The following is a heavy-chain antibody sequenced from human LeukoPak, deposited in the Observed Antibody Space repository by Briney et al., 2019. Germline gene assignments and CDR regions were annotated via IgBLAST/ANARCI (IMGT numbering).Heavy chain of an antibody. J-gene: IGHJ4*02. D-gene: IGHD4-11*01. CDR3: AKQSDYSGDWKYFDN. Sequence: PGGPLRLSCAASGFTFASYGMSWVRQAPGKGLEWVSGISSRGGDTYYADSVKGRFKISRDNSKNTLFLQMNSLRAEDTAVYYCAKQSDYSGDWKYFDNWGQGTPVTLSS. CDR2: ISSRGGDT. V-gene: IGHV3-23*01. CDR1: GFTFASYG.